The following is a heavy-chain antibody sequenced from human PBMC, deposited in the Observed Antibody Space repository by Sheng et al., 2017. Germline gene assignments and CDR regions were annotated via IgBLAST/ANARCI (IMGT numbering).Heavy chain of an antibody. J-gene: IGHJ4*02. CDR2: ISGSGGST. Sequence: EVQLVESGGGLVQPGGSLILSCAASGFTFSSYAMSWVRQAPGKGLEWVSAISGSGGSTYYADSVKGRFTISRDNSKNTLYLQMNSLRAEDTAVYYCAKGNYYDSSGYRYYFDYWGQGTLVTVSS. CDR3: AKGNYYDSSGYRYYFDY. D-gene: IGHD3-22*01. V-gene: IGHV3-23*04. CDR1: GFTFSSYA.